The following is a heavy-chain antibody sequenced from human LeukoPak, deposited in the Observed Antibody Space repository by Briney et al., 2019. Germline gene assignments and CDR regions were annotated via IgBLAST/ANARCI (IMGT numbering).Heavy chain of an antibody. CDR2: ISWNSGSI. V-gene: IGHV3-9*01. J-gene: IGHJ2*01. CDR1: GFTFDDYA. Sequence: QPGGSLRLSCAASGFTFDDYAMRWVRKAPGKGLEWVSGISWNSGSIGYADSVKGRFTISRDNAKNSLYLQMNSLRAEDTALYYCAKDMDPDYTWYFDLWGRGTLVTFSS. CDR3: AKDMDPDYTWYFDL. D-gene: IGHD4-11*01.